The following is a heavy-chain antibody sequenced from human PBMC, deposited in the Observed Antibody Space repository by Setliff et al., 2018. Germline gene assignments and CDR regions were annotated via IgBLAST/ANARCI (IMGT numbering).Heavy chain of an antibody. Sequence: LSETLSLTCTVSGGSISSSSYYWGWIRQPPGKGLEWIGSIYYSGSTNYNPSLESRVTISVDTSKNQFSLRLNPATAADTAVYYCARLRGAFDYWGQGTLVTVSS. CDR3: ARLRGAFDY. CDR1: GGSISSSSYY. CDR2: IYYSGST. D-gene: IGHD3-16*01. J-gene: IGHJ4*02. V-gene: IGHV4-39*07.